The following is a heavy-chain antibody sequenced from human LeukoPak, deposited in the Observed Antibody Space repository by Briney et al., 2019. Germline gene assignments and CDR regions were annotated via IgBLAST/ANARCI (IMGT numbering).Heavy chain of an antibody. CDR3: ARTQRGYNYGYQYYYYGLDV. J-gene: IGHJ6*02. Sequence: SETLSLTCSVSGGSTTHYYWSWIRQPPGKGLEWIGYIYYSGSTNYNPSLKSRVTISVDTSKIRFSLKLSSVTAADTAVYYCARTQRGYNYGYQYYYYGLDVWGQGTTVTVSS. D-gene: IGHD5-18*01. CDR1: GGSTTHYY. CDR2: IYYSGST. V-gene: IGHV4-59*01.